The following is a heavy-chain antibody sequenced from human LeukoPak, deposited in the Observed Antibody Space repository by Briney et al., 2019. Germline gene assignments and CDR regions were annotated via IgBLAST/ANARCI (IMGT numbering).Heavy chain of an antibody. CDR2: IYTSGST. CDR1: GGSISNYY. CDR3: ARDRSGYDSTVTIYYYYYYMDV. D-gene: IGHD5-12*01. V-gene: IGHV4-4*07. J-gene: IGHJ6*03. Sequence: SETLSLTCTVSGGSISNYYWSWIRQPAGKGLEWIGRIYTSGSTNYNPSLKSRVTMSVDTSKNQFSLKLSSVTAADTAVYYCARDRSGYDSTVTIYYYYYYMDVWGKGTTVTVSS.